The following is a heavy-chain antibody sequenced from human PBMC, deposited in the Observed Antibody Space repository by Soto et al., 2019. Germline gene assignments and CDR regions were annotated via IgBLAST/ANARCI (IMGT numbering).Heavy chain of an antibody. J-gene: IGHJ4*02. V-gene: IGHV5-51*01. D-gene: IGHD3-10*01. Sequence: GESLKISCKGSGYSFTSYWIGWVRQMPGKGLEWMGIIYPGDSDTRYSPSFQGPVTISAANSISTAYLQWSSLKASDTAMYYCAVPYYYGSGSSAPNSDYWGQGTLVTVSS. CDR3: AVPYYYGSGSSAPNSDY. CDR1: GYSFTSYW. CDR2: IYPGDSDT.